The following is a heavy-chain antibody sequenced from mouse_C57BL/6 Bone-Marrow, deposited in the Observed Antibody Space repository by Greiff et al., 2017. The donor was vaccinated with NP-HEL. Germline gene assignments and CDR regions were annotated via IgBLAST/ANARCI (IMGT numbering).Heavy chain of an antibody. J-gene: IGHJ2*01. D-gene: IGHD2-2*01. CDR1: GYTFTSYW. Sequence: QVQLQQSGAELVKPGASVKLSCKASGYTFTSYWMHWVKQRPGQGLEWIGMIHPNSGSTNYNEKFKSKATLTVDKSSSTAYLQLSSLTSEDSAVYYCAKRGRLRLLFDYWGQGTTLTVSS. CDR2: IHPNSGST. CDR3: AKRGRLRLLFDY. V-gene: IGHV1-64*01.